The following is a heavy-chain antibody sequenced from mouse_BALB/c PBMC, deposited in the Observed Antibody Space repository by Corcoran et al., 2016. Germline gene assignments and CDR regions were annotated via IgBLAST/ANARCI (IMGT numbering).Heavy chain of an antibody. CDR1: GYSITSGYY. V-gene: IGHV3-6*02. D-gene: IGHD1-2*01. CDR2: ISYDGSN. J-gene: IGHJ2*01. CDR3: ATLLRPFDY. Sequence: DVQLQASGPVLVKPSQSLSLTCSVTGYSITSGYYWNWIRQFPGNKLEWMGYISYDGSNSYNPSLKNRISITRDTSKNLFFLKLKSVTTEDTATYNCATLLRPFDYWGQGTTLTVSS.